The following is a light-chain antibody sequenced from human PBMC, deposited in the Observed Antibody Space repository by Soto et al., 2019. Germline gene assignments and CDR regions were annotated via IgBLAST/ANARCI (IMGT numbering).Light chain of an antibody. CDR3: QQHGQWPIT. CDR1: QSVRIN. V-gene: IGKV3-15*01. CDR2: GAS. Sequence: IVMTQSPATLSVSPGERATLSCRASQSVRINLAWYQQKPGQAPRLLIYGASTRATGIPARFSGGGSGTEFTLTISSLQPEDFATYYCQQHGQWPITFGQGTRLEIK. J-gene: IGKJ5*01.